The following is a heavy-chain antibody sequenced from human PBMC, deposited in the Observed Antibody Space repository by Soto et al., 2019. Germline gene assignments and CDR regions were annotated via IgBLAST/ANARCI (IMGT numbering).Heavy chain of an antibody. CDR2: IYHSGST. CDR3: ARGSYSSSPYNWFDP. CDR1: SGSISSINW. D-gene: IGHD6-13*01. V-gene: IGHV4-4*02. J-gene: IGHJ5*02. Sequence: SETLSLTCAVSSGSISSINWWSWVRQPPGKGLEWIGEIYHSGSTNYNPSLKSRVTISVDKSKNQFSLKLSSVTAADTAVYYCARGSYSSSPYNWFDPWGQGTLVTVSS.